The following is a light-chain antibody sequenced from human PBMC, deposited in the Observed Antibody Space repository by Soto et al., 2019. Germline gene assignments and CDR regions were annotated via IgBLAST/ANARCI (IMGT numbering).Light chain of an antibody. CDR2: DAS. Sequence: EVVLSQSPATLSLSPGERATLSRRASQSVSSYLAWYQQKPGQAPRLLIYDASNRATGIPARFSGSGCGTDFTLTISSIEPEDVAVYYCQQHNNRPPEITFGQGTLLEIK. J-gene: IGKJ5*01. V-gene: IGKV3-11*01. CDR3: QQHNNRPPEIT. CDR1: QSVSSY.